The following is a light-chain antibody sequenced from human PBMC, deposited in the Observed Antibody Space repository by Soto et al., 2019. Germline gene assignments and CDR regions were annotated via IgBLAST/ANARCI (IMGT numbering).Light chain of an antibody. V-gene: IGKV2-24*01. CDR2: KVS. Sequence: DIVMTQTPLSSPVTLGQPASISCRSSQNLVGSDGNSYLSWLQQRPGQPPRLLIYKVSHRFSGVPERFSGSGAGTDFTLKISRVEAYDVGVYYCMQTSQFPRTFGQGTKVEI. CDR1: QNLVGSDGNSY. J-gene: IGKJ1*01. CDR3: MQTSQFPRT.